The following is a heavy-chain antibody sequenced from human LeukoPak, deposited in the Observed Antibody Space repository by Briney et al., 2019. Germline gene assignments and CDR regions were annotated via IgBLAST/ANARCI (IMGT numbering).Heavy chain of an antibody. D-gene: IGHD1-14*01. Sequence: GGSLRLSCAASGFTFGSYGMHWVRQAPGKGLEWVAFIRYDGSNKYYADSVKGRFTISRDNSKNTLYLQMNSLRAEDTAVYYCARDPDLIRPRGAFDIWGQGTMVTVSS. J-gene: IGHJ3*02. CDR3: ARDPDLIRPRGAFDI. V-gene: IGHV3-30*02. CDR1: GFTFGSYG. CDR2: IRYDGSNK.